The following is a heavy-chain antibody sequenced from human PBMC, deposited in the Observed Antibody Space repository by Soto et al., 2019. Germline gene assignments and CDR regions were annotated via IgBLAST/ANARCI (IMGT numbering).Heavy chain of an antibody. V-gene: IGHV3-9*01. CDR2: INWNSGSR. CDR1: GFIFDDYA. CDR3: AKAGAGYDSGDYDHYYYMDV. D-gene: IGHD3-10*01. Sequence: EVQLVESGGGLVQPGRSLRLSCAASGFIFDDYAMHWVRQAAGKGLEWVSGINWNSGSRSYADSVKGRFTISRDNAKNSRYLQMSSLRAEDTALYYCAKAGAGYDSGDYDHYYYMDVWGKGTTVTVSS. J-gene: IGHJ6*03.